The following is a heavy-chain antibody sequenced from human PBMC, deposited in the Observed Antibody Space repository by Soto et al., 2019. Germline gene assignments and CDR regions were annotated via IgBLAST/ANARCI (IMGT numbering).Heavy chain of an antibody. D-gene: IGHD2-15*01. CDR1: GDSISSNNYY. J-gene: IGHJ4*02. CDR2: IYYSGST. CDR3: ARRMSGTSGDY. Sequence: QLQLQESGPGLVKPSETLSLTCTVSGDSISSNNYYWGWIRQPPGKGLEWIGTIYYSGSTYYNPSLKRRIPISVDTSKNQFPLELSSVTGADTAVYYCARRMSGTSGDYWGQGTLVSVS. V-gene: IGHV4-39*01.